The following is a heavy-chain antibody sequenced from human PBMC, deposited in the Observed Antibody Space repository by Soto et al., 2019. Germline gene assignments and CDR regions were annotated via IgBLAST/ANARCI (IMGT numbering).Heavy chain of an antibody. Sequence: VDLTCKASRYAYSVYVMHWLRQDRGKRLEWIGWIVVGSGNTNYAQKFQERVTITRDMSTSTAYMELSSLRSEDTAVYYCAAGWGSYGSGSYSPMDVWGKGTTVTVSS. J-gene: IGHJ6*04. CDR1: RYAYSVYV. V-gene: IGHV1-58*02. D-gene: IGHD3-10*01. CDR3: AAGWGSYGSGSYSPMDV. CDR2: IVVGSGNT.